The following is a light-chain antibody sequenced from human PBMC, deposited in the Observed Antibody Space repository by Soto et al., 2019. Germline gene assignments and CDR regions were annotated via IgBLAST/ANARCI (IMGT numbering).Light chain of an antibody. J-gene: IGKJ5*01. CDR3: QQYSNWPPIT. CDR1: QSVSIH. CDR2: DTA. V-gene: IGKV3-15*01. Sequence: ETLMSHSPGTLSVSLGERATLSCMASQSVSIHLAWYQQKPGQAPRLLIYDTATRATGIPARFSGSGSGTEFTLTISSLQSEDFAVYYCQQYSNWPPITFGQGTRLEIK.